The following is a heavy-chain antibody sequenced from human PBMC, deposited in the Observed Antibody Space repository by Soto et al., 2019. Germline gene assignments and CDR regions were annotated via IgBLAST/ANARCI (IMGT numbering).Heavy chain of an antibody. CDR2: IYRSGST. D-gene: IGHD4-17*01. Sequence: SSETLSLTCAVSGYSIVSGYFWGFIRQPPGKGLEWIGTIYRSGSTYYNPSLKSRVTISVDTSKNRFSLKLTSVTAADTAVYYCARARTYGGFDYWGQGTLVTVSS. J-gene: IGHJ4*02. CDR1: GYSIVSGYF. CDR3: ARARTYGGFDY. V-gene: IGHV4-38-2*01.